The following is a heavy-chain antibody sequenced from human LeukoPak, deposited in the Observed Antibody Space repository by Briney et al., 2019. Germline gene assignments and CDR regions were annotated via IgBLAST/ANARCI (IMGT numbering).Heavy chain of an antibody. J-gene: IGHJ4*02. CDR3: AKVIAAAGMDY. D-gene: IGHD6-13*01. Sequence: PGGSLRLSCAASGFTFSNYGMSWVRQAPGKGLEWVSGISGSGSRTYYADSVKGRFTISRDKSKNTLYMQMNSLRAEDTAVYYCAKVIAAAGMDYWGQGTLVTVSS. CDR1: GFTFSNYG. CDR2: ISGSGSRT. V-gene: IGHV3-23*01.